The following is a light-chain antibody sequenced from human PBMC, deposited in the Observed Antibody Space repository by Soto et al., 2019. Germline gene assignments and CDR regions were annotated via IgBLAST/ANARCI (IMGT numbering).Light chain of an antibody. J-gene: IGKJ2*01. CDR3: QQYYSYYT. CDR1: QSISSW. V-gene: IGKV1-5*03. CDR2: KAS. Sequence: DIQMTQSPSTLSASVGDRVTITCRASQSISSWLAWYQQKQGKAPKVLIYKASSLESGVPSRFSGSGSGTEFTLTISSLQPDDFATYYCQQYYSYYTFGQGTELEIK.